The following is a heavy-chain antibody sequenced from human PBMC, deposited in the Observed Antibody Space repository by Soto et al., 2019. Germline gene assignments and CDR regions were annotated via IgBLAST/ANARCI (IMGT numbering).Heavy chain of an antibody. CDR2: IFPSGTT. Sequence: SETLSLTCTLAGDSLISIYSWNWIRQPPGKGLEWIGYIFPSGTTYYNPSIKSRVTISIDVSKNQFSLSLRSLTAADTAVYYCARSREFDYWSQGTLVTVSS. CDR1: GDSLISIYS. CDR3: ARSREFDY. J-gene: IGHJ4*02. V-gene: IGHV4-30-2*01.